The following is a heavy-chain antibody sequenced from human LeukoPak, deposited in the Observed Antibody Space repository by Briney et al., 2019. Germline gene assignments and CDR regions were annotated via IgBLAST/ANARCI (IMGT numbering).Heavy chain of an antibody. CDR1: GYTFTSYY. V-gene: IGHV1-46*01. CDR3: ARAIRGAFDI. J-gene: IGHJ3*02. CDR2: INPSGGST. Sequence: ASVKVSCKASGYTFTSYYMHWVRQAPGQGLEWMGIINPSGGSTTYAQKFQGRVTMTRDTSTSTAYMELRSLRSDDTAVYYCARAIRGAFDIWGQGTMVTVSS. D-gene: IGHD3-9*01.